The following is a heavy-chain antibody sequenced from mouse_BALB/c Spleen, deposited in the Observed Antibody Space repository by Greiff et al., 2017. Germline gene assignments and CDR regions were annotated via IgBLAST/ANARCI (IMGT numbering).Heavy chain of an antibody. Sequence: EVKLVESGPGLVKPSQSLSLTCSVTGYSITSGYYCNWIRQFTGNKLEWMGYISYDGSTNYNPSLKNRISITRNTSKNQSFLKLNSVTTEDTDTYYSTRDGKRTYDFDYWGQGTTLTVSA. CDR1: GYSITSGYY. CDR2: ISYDGST. CDR3: TRDGKRTYDFDY. J-gene: IGHJ2*01. V-gene: IGHV3-6*02. D-gene: IGHD5-1*01.